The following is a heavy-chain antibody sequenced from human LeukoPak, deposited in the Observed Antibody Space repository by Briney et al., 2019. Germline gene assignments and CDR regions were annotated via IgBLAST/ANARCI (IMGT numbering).Heavy chain of an antibody. CDR1: GGSISSYY. J-gene: IGHJ4*02. Sequence: SETLSLTCTVSGGSISSYYWSWIRQPPGKGLEWIGYIYYSGSTNYNPSLKSRVTISVDTSKNQFSLKLSSVTAADTAVYYCAREVVGATTYIDYRGQGTLVTVSS. CDR3: AREVVGATTYIDY. D-gene: IGHD1-26*01. CDR2: IYYSGST. V-gene: IGHV4-59*01.